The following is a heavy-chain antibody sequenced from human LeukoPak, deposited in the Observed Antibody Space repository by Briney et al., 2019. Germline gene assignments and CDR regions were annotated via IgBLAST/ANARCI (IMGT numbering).Heavy chain of an antibody. Sequence: GGSLRLSCAASGFTFSTYAMHWVRQAPGKGLEYVSAISSNGNSTYYANSVRDRFTISRDNSKNTLYLQMNSLRPEDTAVYYCAKAAYDSSGSWYYFDYWGQGTLVTVSS. V-gene: IGHV3-64*01. CDR3: AKAAYDSSGSWYYFDY. CDR2: ISSNGNST. J-gene: IGHJ4*02. D-gene: IGHD3-22*01. CDR1: GFTFSTYA.